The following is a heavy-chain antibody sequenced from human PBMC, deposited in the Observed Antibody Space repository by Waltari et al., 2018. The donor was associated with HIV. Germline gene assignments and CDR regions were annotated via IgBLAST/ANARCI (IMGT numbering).Heavy chain of an antibody. Sequence: EVQLVQSGAEVKKPGESLKISCKGSGYSFTSYWIGWVRQMPGKGLEWMGIIDPGDSDTRYSPSFQGQVTSSADKSISTAYLQWSSLKASDTAMYYCARHSSPTGYSSSWTDYWGQGTLVTVSS. J-gene: IGHJ4*02. D-gene: IGHD6-13*01. CDR2: IDPGDSDT. CDR3: ARHSSPTGYSSSWTDY. CDR1: GYSFTSYW. V-gene: IGHV5-51*01.